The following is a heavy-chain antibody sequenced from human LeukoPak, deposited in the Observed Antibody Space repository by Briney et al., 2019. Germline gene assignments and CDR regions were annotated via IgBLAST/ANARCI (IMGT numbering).Heavy chain of an antibody. J-gene: IGHJ3*01. CDR2: MSPSTGEI. CDR3: AASMVAVAGTASDV. Sequence: ASVKVSCKASGYTFTAYYIHWVRQAPGQGLEWMAWMSPSTGEIAFTQRLQGRVTMTRDTSISTAYMELTRLTSDDTAMYYCAASMVAVAGTASDVWGQGTLVTVSS. V-gene: IGHV1-2*02. CDR1: GYTFTAYY. D-gene: IGHD6-19*01.